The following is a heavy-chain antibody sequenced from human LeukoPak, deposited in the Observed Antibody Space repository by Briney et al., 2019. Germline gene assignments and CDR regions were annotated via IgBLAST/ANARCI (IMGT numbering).Heavy chain of an antibody. D-gene: IGHD3-22*01. CDR3: TTAPDRSDY. Sequence: SGGSLRLSCAASGFTFINAWMTWLRQAPGKGLEWVGRIKSKTNGGTTDCAAPGKGRFTISRDDSKNTLYPQLNTLKTGDTAVYYCTTAPDRSDYWGRGTLVTVSS. J-gene: IGHJ4*02. V-gene: IGHV3-15*01. CDR2: IKSKTNGGTT. CDR1: GFTFINAW.